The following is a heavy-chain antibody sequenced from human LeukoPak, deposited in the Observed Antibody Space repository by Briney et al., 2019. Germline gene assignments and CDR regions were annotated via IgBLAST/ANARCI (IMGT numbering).Heavy chain of an antibody. Sequence: ASVEVSCKVSGYTLTELSMHWVRQAPGKGLEWMGGFDPEDGETIYAQKFQGRVTMTEDTSTDTAYMELSSLRSEDTAVYYCATYGSGRSEYYYYGMDVWGQGTTVTVSS. CDR1: GYTLTELS. CDR3: ATYGSGRSEYYYYGMDV. J-gene: IGHJ6*02. D-gene: IGHD3-10*01. V-gene: IGHV1-24*01. CDR2: FDPEDGET.